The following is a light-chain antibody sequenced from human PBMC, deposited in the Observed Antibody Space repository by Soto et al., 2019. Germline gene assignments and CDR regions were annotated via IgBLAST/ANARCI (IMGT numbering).Light chain of an antibody. CDR2: EGT. V-gene: IGLV2-23*01. J-gene: IGLJ2*01. CDR1: TSDFGTKKF. CDR3: CLYTSFFSF. Sequence: QSALTQPASVSGSPGQSITISCIETTSDFGTKKFFSWYQQQPGKAPKLIIYEGTKRPSGVSSRFSGSKSGNTAPLTVSGLQSDDEADYFCCLYTSFFSFFGGGTKLTVL.